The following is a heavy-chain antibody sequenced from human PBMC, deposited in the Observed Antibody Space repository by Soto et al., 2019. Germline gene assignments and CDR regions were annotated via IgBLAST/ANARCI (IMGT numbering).Heavy chain of an antibody. V-gene: IGHV1-18*04. CDR2: ISGYNGNT. Sequence: QVQLVQSGAEVKKPGASVKVSCKVFDYTFSTYGVSWVRQAPGQGLEWMGWISGYNGNTNYAEKFQGRVTLTTDTSTRSPSVEPLRLCSNDTAVYYSARGRLVDTLYAASVSWGQGTLVTVSS. J-gene: IGHJ5*02. D-gene: IGHD5-12*01. CDR3: ARGRLVDTLYAASVS. CDR1: DYTFSTYG.